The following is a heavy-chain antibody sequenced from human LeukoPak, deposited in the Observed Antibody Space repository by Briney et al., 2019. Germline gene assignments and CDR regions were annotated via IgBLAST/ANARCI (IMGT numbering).Heavy chain of an antibody. CDR1: GFTFSRYG. J-gene: IGHJ4*02. V-gene: IGHV3-30*02. CDR3: MDLGHSD. CDR2: IRYDGNDH. D-gene: IGHD5-12*01. Sequence: PGGSLRLSCAGSGFTFSRYGMHWVRQAPGKGLEWVALIRYDGNDHWYGDSAKGRFTISRDNSKDTVYLQMSSLRVEDTAVYYCMDLGHSDWGQGTLVTVSS.